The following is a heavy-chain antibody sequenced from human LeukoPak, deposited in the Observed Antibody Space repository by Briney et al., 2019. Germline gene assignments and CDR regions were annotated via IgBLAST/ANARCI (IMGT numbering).Heavy chain of an antibody. CDR2: INAGNGNT. V-gene: IGHV1-3*01. CDR1: GYTFTSYA. CDR3: ARRGLWAVAGTTNYFDY. J-gene: IGHJ4*02. Sequence: ASVKVSCKASGYTFTSYAMHSVRQAPGQRLEWMGWINAGNGNTKYSQKFQGRVTITRDTSASTAYMELSSLRSEDTAVYYCARRGLWAVAGTTNYFDYWGQGTLVTVSS. D-gene: IGHD6-19*01.